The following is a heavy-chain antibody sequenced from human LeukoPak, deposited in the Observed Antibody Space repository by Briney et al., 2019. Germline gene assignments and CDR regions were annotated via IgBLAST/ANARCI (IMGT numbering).Heavy chain of an antibody. CDR2: ISAYNGNT. CDR1: GYTFTSYG. Sequence: GASVKVSCKASGYTFTSYGISWVRQAPGQGLEWVGWISAYNGNTNYAQKLQGRVTMTTDTSTSTAYMELRSLRSDDTAVYYCARVLAYCSSTSCHDYWGQGTLVTVYS. J-gene: IGHJ4*02. V-gene: IGHV1-18*01. CDR3: ARVLAYCSSTSCHDY. D-gene: IGHD2-2*01.